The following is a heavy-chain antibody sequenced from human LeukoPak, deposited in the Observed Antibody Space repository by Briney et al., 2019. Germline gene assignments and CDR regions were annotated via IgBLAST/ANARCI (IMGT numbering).Heavy chain of an antibody. V-gene: IGHV3-48*03. CDR3: ARDYGDYELDY. Sequence: PGGSLRLSCAASGFTFSSYEMNWVRQAPGKGLEWVSYISSSGSTIYYADSVKGRLTISRDNAKNSLYLQMNSLRAEDTAVYYCARDYGDYELDYWGQGTLVTVSS. CDR1: GFTFSSYE. D-gene: IGHD4-17*01. CDR2: ISSSGSTI. J-gene: IGHJ4*02.